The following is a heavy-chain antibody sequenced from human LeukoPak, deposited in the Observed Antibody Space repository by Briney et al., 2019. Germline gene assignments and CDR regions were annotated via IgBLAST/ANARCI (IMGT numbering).Heavy chain of an antibody. V-gene: IGHV1-8*01. CDR2: MNPNSGNT. CDR1: GYTFTSYD. Sequence: ASVKVSCKASGYTFTSYDINWLRQATGQGLEWMGWMNPNSGNTGYAQKFQGRVTMTRNSSISTAYMELSSLRSEDTAVYYCARGGRYYDILTGYQYYFDYWGQGTLVTVSS. D-gene: IGHD3-9*01. CDR3: ARGGRYYDILTGYQYYFDY. J-gene: IGHJ4*02.